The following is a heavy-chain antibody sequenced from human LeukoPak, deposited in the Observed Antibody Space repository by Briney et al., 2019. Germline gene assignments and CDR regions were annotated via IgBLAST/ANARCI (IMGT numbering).Heavy chain of an antibody. J-gene: IGHJ4*02. V-gene: IGHV4-34*01. CDR1: GGSFSGYY. CDR3: ARGRGVALGRDFDY. D-gene: IGHD3-10*01. CDR2: INHSGST. Sequence: SETLSLTCAVYGGSFSGYYWSWIRQPPGKGLEWIGEINHSGSTNYNPSLKSRVTISVDTSKNQFCLKLSSVTAADTAVYYCARGRGVALGRDFDYWGQGTLVTVSS.